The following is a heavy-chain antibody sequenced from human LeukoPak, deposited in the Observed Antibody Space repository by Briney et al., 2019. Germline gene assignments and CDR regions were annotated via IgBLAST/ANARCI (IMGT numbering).Heavy chain of an antibody. CDR2: ISSSSSYI. V-gene: IGHV3-21*01. J-gene: IGHJ4*02. CDR1: GFTFSSYS. CDR3: AGTMVRGGTIDY. Sequence: WGSLRLSCAASGFTFSSYSMNWVRQVPGKGLEWVSSISSSSSYIYYADSVKGRFTISRDNAKNSLYLQMNSLRAEDTAVYYCAGTMVRGGTIDYWGQGTLVTVSS. D-gene: IGHD3-10*01.